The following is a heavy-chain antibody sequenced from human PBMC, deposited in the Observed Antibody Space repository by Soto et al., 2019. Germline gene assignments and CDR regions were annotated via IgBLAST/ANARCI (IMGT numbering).Heavy chain of an antibody. V-gene: IGHV4-59*01. Sequence: LSLTCSVSGRSMSSNYWSWIRQSPDKGLEWLGYVFYGGTDYNPSLGGRVSMSVETSKSQFPLKLTSVTVADTAVYYCASYRGALYFESWGPGILVTVSS. CDR2: VFYGGT. CDR3: ASYRGALYFES. D-gene: IGHD3-16*01. J-gene: IGHJ4*02. CDR1: GRSMSSNY.